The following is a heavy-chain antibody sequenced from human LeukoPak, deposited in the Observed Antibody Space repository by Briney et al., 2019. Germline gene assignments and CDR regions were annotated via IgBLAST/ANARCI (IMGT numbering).Heavy chain of an antibody. D-gene: IGHD2-2*01. CDR1: GFTFSSYW. V-gene: IGHV3-7*01. CDR3: ARTLGYCSSTSCYFGVVHYYYGMDV. CDR2: IKQDGSEK. J-gene: IGHJ6*02. Sequence: PGGSLRLSCAASGFTFSSYWMSWVRQAPGKGLEWVANIKQDGSEKYYVDSVKGRFTISRDNAKNSLYLQMNSLRAEDTAVYYCARTLGYCSSTSCYFGVVHYYYGMDVWGQGTTVTVSS.